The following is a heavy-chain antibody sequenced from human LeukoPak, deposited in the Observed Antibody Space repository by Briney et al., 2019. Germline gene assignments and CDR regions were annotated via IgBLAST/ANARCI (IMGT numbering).Heavy chain of an antibody. CDR1: GFTFDDYA. CDR2: ISWDSGSI. V-gene: IGHV3-9*01. CDR3: AKGHLNYDSSGADAFDI. J-gene: IGHJ3*02. Sequence: SLRLSCAASGFTFDDYAMHWVRQAPGKGLEWVSGISWDSGSIGYADSVKGRFTISRDNAKNSLYLQMNSLRAEDTALYYCAKGHLNYDSSGADAFDIWGQGTMVTVSS. D-gene: IGHD3-22*01.